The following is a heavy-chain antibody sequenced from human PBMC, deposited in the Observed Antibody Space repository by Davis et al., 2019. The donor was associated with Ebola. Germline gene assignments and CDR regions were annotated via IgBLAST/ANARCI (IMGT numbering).Heavy chain of an antibody. CDR3: ARNPDSYNWFDP. D-gene: IGHD6-6*01. Sequence: GESLKISCKGSGYSFTNYWIVWVRQMPGKGLECMGIIFPGDSDTRYSPSFQGQVTISANKSISTAYLQWSSLKASDTAMYYCARNPDSYNWFDPWGQGTLVTVSS. V-gene: IGHV5-51*01. CDR1: GYSFTNYW. J-gene: IGHJ5*02. CDR2: IFPGDSDT.